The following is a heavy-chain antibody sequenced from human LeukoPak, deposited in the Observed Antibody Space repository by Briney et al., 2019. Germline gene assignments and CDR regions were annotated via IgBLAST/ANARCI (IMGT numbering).Heavy chain of an antibody. V-gene: IGHV3-23*01. D-gene: IGHD3-16*02. CDR3: AKSGYDYVWGSYRYYYFDY. J-gene: IGHJ4*02. CDR1: GFTFSSYE. Sequence: PGGSLRLSCAASGFTFSSYEMNWVRQAPGKGLEWVSAISGSGGSTYYADSVKGRFTISRDNSKNTLYLQMNSLRAEATAVYYCAKSGYDYVWGSYRYYYFDYWGQGTLVTVSS. CDR2: ISGSGGST.